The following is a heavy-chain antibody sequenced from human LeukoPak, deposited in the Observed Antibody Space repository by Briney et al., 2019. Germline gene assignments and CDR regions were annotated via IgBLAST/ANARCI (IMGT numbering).Heavy chain of an antibody. V-gene: IGHV3-23*01. Sequence: GGSLRLSCAASGFTFSSYAMSWVRQAPGKGLEWVSAVSGSGGSTYYADSAKGRFTISRDNSKNTLYPQMNSLRAEDTAVYYCAKGGDIVVVVAATLHIWFDPWGQGTLVTVSS. CDR2: VSGSGGST. D-gene: IGHD2-15*01. J-gene: IGHJ5*02. CDR1: GFTFSSYA. CDR3: AKGGDIVVVVAATLHIWFDP.